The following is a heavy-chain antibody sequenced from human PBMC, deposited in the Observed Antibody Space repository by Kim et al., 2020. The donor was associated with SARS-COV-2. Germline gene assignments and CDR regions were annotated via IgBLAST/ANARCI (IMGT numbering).Heavy chain of an antibody. J-gene: IGHJ6*02. CDR3: ARDRYYGSGRIFADYYYYGMDV. CDR1: GGSVSSGSYY. CDR2: IYYSGST. D-gene: IGHD3-10*01. Sequence: SETLSLTCTVSGGSVSSGSYYWSWIRQPPGKGLEWIGYIYYSGSTNYNPSLKSRVTISVDTSKNQFSLKLSSVTAADTAVYYCARDRYYGSGRIFADYYYYGMDVWGQGTTVTVSS. V-gene: IGHV4-61*01.